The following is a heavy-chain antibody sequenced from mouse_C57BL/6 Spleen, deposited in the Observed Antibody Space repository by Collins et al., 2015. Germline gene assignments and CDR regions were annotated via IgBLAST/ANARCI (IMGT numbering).Heavy chain of an antibody. J-gene: IGHJ3*01. CDR2: IFPGSGIS. D-gene: IGHD2-3*01. CDR3: ASPDGFYTWFAN. V-gene: IGHV1-55*01. CDR1: GYTFTNYW. Sequence: QVQLQQPGAELVKPGASVKMSCKAPGYTFTNYWITWVKQRPGQGLEWIGEIFPGSGISNYNEKFKNKATLTVDTSSSTAYMQLSSLTSEDSAVYYCASPDGFYTWFANWGQGTLVTVSA.